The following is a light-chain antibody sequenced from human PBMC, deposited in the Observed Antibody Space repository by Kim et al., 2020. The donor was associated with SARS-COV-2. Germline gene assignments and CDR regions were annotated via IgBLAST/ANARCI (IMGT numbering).Light chain of an antibody. Sequence: DIVLTQSAGTLPLSPGDRATLTCRASQSVRNNYLAWYQHKVGQTPRLLIHGASNRATGIPDRISGSGSGTDFTLTISRLEPEDFAVYYCQQYGDSWTFGQGTKVDIK. V-gene: IGKV3-20*01. J-gene: IGKJ1*01. CDR3: QQYGDSWT. CDR2: GAS. CDR1: QSVRNNY.